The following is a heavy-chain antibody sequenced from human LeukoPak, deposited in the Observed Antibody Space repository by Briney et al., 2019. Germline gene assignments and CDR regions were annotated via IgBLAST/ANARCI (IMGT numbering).Heavy chain of an antibody. CDR2: IYYSGST. D-gene: IGHD3-10*01. Sequence: SETLSLTCTVSGGSISSSSYYWGWIRQPPGKGLEWIGSIYYSGSTYYNPSLKSRVTISVDTSKNQFSLKLSSVTAADTAVYYCARLILWFGERVDYWGQGTLVTVSS. J-gene: IGHJ4*02. V-gene: IGHV4-39*01. CDR1: GGSISSSSYY. CDR3: ARLILWFGERVDY.